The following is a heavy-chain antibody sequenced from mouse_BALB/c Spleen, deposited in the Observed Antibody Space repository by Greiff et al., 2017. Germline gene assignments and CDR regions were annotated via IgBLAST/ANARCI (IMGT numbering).Heavy chain of an antibody. D-gene: IGHD2-4*01. V-gene: IGHV5-6*01. CDR2: ISSGGSYT. CDR3: ARQRDYDEFAY. CDR1: GFTFSSYG. Sequence: EVQGVESGGDLVKPGGSLKLSCAASGFTFSSYGMSWVRQTPDKRLEWVATISSGGSYTYYPDSVKGRFTISRDNAKNTLYLQMSSLKSEDTAMYYCARQRDYDEFAYWGQGTLVTVSA. J-gene: IGHJ3*01.